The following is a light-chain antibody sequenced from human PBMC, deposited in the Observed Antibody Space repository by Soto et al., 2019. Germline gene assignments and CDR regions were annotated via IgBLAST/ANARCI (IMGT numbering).Light chain of an antibody. CDR3: CSYAGGTSVV. Sequence: QSALTRPASVSGSPGQSITISCTGTTSDIGRYNLVSWYQQYPGKAPKLILYEDIERPSGVSNRFSGSKSGNTASLTISGLLTEDEADYYCCSYAGGTSVVFGGGTKLTVL. V-gene: IGLV2-23*01. J-gene: IGLJ2*01. CDR1: TSDIGRYNL. CDR2: EDI.